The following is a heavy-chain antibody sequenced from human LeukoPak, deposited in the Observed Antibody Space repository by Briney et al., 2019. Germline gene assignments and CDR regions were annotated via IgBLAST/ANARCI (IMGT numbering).Heavy chain of an antibody. CDR2: IYHSGST. J-gene: IGHJ5*02. CDR1: GYSISSGYY. V-gene: IGHV4-38-2*02. Sequence: SETLSLTCTVSGYSISSGYYWGWIRQPPGQGLEWIGSIYHSGSTYYNPSLKSRVTISVDTSKNQFSLKLSSVTAADTAVYYCARGKSIRDSGSWFDTWGPGISVIVSS. CDR3: ARGKSIRDSGSWFDT. D-gene: IGHD5-24*01.